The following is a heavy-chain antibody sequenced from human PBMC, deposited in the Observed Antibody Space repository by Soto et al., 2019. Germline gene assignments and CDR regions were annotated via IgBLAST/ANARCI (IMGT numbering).Heavy chain of an antibody. Sequence: TSETLSLTCTVSGGSISNYYWTWIRQPPGKGLEWIGYIYSSGTSTYNPSLKSRVTISINTSNNQFSLWLSSVTAADTAVYYCARLAAAANYLDSWGQGTLVTVSS. CDR1: GGSISNYY. V-gene: IGHV4-59*08. J-gene: IGHJ4*02. D-gene: IGHD6-25*01. CDR3: ARLAAAANYLDS. CDR2: IYSSGTS.